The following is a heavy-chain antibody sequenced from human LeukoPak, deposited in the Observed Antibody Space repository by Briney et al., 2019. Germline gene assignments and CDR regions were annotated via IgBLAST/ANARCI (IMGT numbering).Heavy chain of an antibody. Sequence: PGGSLRHSCAASGFIFSSYALSWVHQAPGKGLEWVSATSGNGAKTYYADSVKGRFTISRDNSKNTLHLQMNSLRAEDTAVYYCAKDSGWPFDYWVQGTLATVSS. D-gene: IGHD6-19*01. CDR3: AKDSGWPFDY. CDR1: GFIFSSYA. CDR2: TSGNGAKT. J-gene: IGHJ4*02. V-gene: IGHV3-23*01.